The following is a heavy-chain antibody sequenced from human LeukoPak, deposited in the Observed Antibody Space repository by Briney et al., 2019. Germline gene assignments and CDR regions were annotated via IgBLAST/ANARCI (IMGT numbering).Heavy chain of an antibody. Sequence: SETLSLTCTVSGGSINSYYWSWIRQPPGKGLEWIGYIHYSGSTNYNPSLKSRVTISIDTSKNQFSLKLSSVTAADTAVYYCAKAVTTGLDYFDYWGQGTLVTVSS. D-gene: IGHD4-17*01. CDR2: IHYSGST. CDR1: GGSINSYY. CDR3: AKAVTTGLDYFDY. J-gene: IGHJ4*02. V-gene: IGHV4-59*01.